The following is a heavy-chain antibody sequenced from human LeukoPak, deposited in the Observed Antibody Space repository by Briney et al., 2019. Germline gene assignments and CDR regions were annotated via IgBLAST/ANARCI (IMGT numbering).Heavy chain of an antibody. Sequence: PSETLSLTCAVYGGSFSGYYWSWIRQPPGKGLEWIGEINHSGSTNYNPSLKSRVTISVDTSKNQFSLKLSSVTAADTAVYYCARRRYGDYCDYWGQGTLVTVSS. CDR3: ARRRYGDYCDY. CDR2: INHSGST. V-gene: IGHV4-34*01. D-gene: IGHD4-17*01. J-gene: IGHJ4*02. CDR1: GGSFSGYY.